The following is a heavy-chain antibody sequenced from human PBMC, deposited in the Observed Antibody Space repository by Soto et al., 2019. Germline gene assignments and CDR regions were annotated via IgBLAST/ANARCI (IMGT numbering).Heavy chain of an antibody. CDR1: GFTFSSYW. J-gene: IGHJ4*02. CDR2: INSDGSST. V-gene: IGHV3-74*01. Sequence: VGSLRLSCAASGFTFSSYWMHWVRQAPGKGLVWVSRINSDGSSTSYADSVKGRFTISRDNAKNTLYLQMNSLRAEDTAVYYCARDLAITYYYDSSGYTTPDYWGQGTLVTVSS. D-gene: IGHD3-22*01. CDR3: ARDLAITYYYDSSGYTTPDY.